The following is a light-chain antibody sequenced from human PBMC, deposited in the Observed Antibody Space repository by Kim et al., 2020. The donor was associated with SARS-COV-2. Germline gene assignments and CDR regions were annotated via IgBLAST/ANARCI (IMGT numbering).Light chain of an antibody. V-gene: IGLV1-44*01. CDR1: SSNIGSKT. CDR3: ATWNDSLNGVV. Sequence: QSVLTQPPSASGTPGPMVTISCSGSSSNIGSKTVNWYQHLPGTAPRLLIYGHNQRPSGVPDRFSGSKSGTSASLGISGLQSEDEADYYCATWNDSLNGVVFGGGTQLTVL. J-gene: IGLJ3*02. CDR2: GHN.